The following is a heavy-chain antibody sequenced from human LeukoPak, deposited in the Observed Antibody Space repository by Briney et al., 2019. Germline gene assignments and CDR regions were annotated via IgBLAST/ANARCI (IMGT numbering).Heavy chain of an antibody. Sequence: GGSLRLSCAASGFTFSSYEMNWVRQAPGKGLEWFSYISSSGSTIWYAGSVKGRFSISRDKAKNSMYLQMNSLRAEDTAVYYCATDGTSINAAAGTFDYWGQGTLVTVSS. CDR2: ISSSGSTI. V-gene: IGHV3-48*03. D-gene: IGHD6-13*01. J-gene: IGHJ4*02. CDR1: GFTFSSYE. CDR3: ATDGTSINAAAGTFDY.